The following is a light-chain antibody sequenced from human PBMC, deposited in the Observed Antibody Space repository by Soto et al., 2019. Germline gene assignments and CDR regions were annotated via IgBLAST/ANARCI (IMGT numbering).Light chain of an antibody. V-gene: IGKV1-33*01. CDR3: QHYDNLVT. CDR1: QSIGTF. CDR2: AAS. Sequence: DIQMTQSPSSLSASVGDRVTITCRASQSIGTFLNWYQHKPGKAPDLLIFAASSLQTGVPSRFSGSGSGTDFTFTINSLQPEDIATYYCQHYDNLVTFGPGTTVDIK. J-gene: IGKJ3*01.